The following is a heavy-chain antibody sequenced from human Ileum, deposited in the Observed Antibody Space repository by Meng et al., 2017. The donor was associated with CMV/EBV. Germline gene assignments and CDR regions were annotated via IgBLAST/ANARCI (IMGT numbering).Heavy chain of an antibody. CDR2: IYSDSGAT. J-gene: IGHJ4*02. Sequence: QVHLVQSGAEVKKPGASVNVSCRASGYTFSGHYIIWVRQARGQGLEWMGWIYSDSGATRFAQKFQGRFTMTTETSTMTAYMELSTLTSDDTAVYFCAGGGVGSTELDYWGQGSLVTVSS. D-gene: IGHD1-26*01. V-gene: IGHV1-2*02. CDR3: AGGGVGSTELDY. CDR1: GYTFSGHY.